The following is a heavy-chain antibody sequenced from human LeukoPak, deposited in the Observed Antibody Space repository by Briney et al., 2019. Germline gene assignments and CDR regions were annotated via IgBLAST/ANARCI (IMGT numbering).Heavy chain of an antibody. CDR3: ARHDVADIVVVPAANFDY. J-gene: IGHJ4*02. Sequence: ADTLSLTCTVSGGSISSDYWSWIRQPPGKGLEWIGYNYYRWRTYYNPSLKSRITISVDTSKNQFSLKLSSVTAADTAVYYCARHDVADIVVVPAANFDYWGQGTLVTVS. CDR1: GGSISSDY. V-gene: IGHV4-59*08. CDR2: NYYRWRT. D-gene: IGHD2-2*01.